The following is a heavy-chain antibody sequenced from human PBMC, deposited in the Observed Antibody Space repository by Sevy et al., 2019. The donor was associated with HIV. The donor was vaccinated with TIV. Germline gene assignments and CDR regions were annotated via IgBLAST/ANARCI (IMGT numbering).Heavy chain of an antibody. V-gene: IGHV1-58*01. CDR3: AADERGLLMSDYYYYYYYMDV. J-gene: IGHJ6*03. D-gene: IGHD1-26*01. CDR2: IVVGSGNT. Sequence: ASVKVSCKASGFTFTSSAVQWVRQARGQRLEWIGWIVVGSGNTNYAQKFQERVTITRDMSTSTAYMELSSLRSEDTAVYYWAADERGLLMSDYYYYYYYMDVWGKGTTVTVSS. CDR1: GFTFTSSA.